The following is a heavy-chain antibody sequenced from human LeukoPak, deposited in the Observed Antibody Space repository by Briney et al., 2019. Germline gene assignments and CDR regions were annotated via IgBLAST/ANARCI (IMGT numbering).Heavy chain of an antibody. D-gene: IGHD5-24*01. CDR1: GDSVSSNRAS. CDR2: TYYRSKWHN. Sequence: SQTLSLTCAISGDSVSSNRASWTWIRQSPSRGLEWLGRTYYRSKWHNDYAVSLKSRISINPDTSKNQFSLQLNSVTPEDTAVYYCSRSDGASDFDYWGQGTLVTVSS. J-gene: IGHJ4*02. CDR3: SRSDGASDFDY. V-gene: IGHV6-1*01.